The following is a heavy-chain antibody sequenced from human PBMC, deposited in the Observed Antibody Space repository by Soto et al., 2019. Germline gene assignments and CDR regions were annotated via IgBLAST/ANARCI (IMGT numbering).Heavy chain of an antibody. J-gene: IGHJ4*02. Sequence: GGSLRLSCVVSGFIFSDHYMSWIRQAPGRGLEWISYINSTGSIRHYADSVKGRFTVSRDNAKNSLYLQMNSLRAEDTAVYYCARVAVSSTVSDYWGQGTLVTVSS. CDR1: GFIFSDHY. D-gene: IGHD6-19*01. CDR3: ARVAVSSTVSDY. CDR2: INSTGSIR. V-gene: IGHV3-11*01.